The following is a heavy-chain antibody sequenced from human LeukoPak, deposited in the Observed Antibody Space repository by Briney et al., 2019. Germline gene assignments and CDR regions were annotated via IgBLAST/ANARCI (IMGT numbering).Heavy chain of an antibody. V-gene: IGHV3-21*01. CDR2: ISSSSRYT. Sequence: GGSLRLSCAASGFTFRSYSMKWVRQAPGKGLEWVSSISSSSRYTYYADSVKGRFTISRDNAKNSLYLQMNSLRAEDTAVYYCARDGELGTSFDCWGQGMLVTVSS. CDR3: ARDGELGTSFDC. CDR1: GFTFRSYS. J-gene: IGHJ4*02. D-gene: IGHD1-7*01.